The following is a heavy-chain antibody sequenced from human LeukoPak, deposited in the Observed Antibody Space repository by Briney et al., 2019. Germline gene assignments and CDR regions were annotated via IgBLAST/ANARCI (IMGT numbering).Heavy chain of an antibody. D-gene: IGHD2-2*01. V-gene: IGHV4-39*01. CDR3: ARRRYCSSTSCYDFYNWFDP. CDR1: GGSISSSSYY. Sequence: SETLSLTCTISGGSISSSSYYWGWIRQPPGKGLEWIGSIYYSGSTYCNPSLKSRVSISVDTSKNQFSLKLSSVTAADTAVYYCARRRYCSSTSCYDFYNWFDPWGQGTLVTVSS. J-gene: IGHJ5*02. CDR2: IYYSGST.